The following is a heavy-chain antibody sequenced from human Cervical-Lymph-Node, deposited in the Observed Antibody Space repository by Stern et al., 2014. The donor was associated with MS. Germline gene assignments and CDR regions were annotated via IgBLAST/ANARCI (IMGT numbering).Heavy chain of an antibody. Sequence: EVHMGEAGGGLVQPGGSLKVSCAASGFTLSDSPIHWVRQASGKGLEWDGHISSTTYKSSTTYAASVKGRFSVSRDDSKNTAYLQMNSLKTEDTAVYYCIRDGDNYDFDSWGQGTLVTVSS. V-gene: IGHV3-73*01. J-gene: IGHJ4*02. CDR2: ISSTTYKSST. CDR3: IRDGDNYDFDS. D-gene: IGHD4/OR15-4a*01. CDR1: GFTLSDSP.